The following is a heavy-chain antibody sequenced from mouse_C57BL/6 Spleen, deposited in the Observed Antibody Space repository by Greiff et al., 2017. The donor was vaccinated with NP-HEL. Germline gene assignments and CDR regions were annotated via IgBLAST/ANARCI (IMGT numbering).Heavy chain of an antibody. J-gene: IGHJ2*01. CDR3: ARRNYADY. Sequence: QVQLKQPGAELVKPGASVTLSCTASGYTFTSYWMHWVKQRPGQGLEWIGMIHPNSGSTNYNEKFKSKATLTVDKSSSTAYMQLSSLTSEDSAVYYCARRNYADYWGQGTTLTVSS. CDR1: GYTFTSYW. CDR2: IHPNSGST. D-gene: IGHD1-1*02. V-gene: IGHV1-64*01.